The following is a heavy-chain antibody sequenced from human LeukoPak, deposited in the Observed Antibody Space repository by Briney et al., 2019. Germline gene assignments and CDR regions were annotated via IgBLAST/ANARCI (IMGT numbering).Heavy chain of an antibody. D-gene: IGHD5-18*01. CDR1: GYTFTDYY. CDR3: ARDRPLWTAAQMVFYGMDV. Sequence: GASVTVSCKASGYTFTDYYMHWVRQAPGQGLEWMGWINPNSGDTNYAQRFQGRVTMTRDTSISTAYMELSRLRSDATAVYYCARDRPLWTAAQMVFYGMDVWGQGTTVTVSS. V-gene: IGHV1-2*02. J-gene: IGHJ6*02. CDR2: INPNSGDT.